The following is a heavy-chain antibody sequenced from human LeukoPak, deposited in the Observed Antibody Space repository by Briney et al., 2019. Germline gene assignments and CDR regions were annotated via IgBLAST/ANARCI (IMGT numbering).Heavy chain of an antibody. Sequence: PGGSLRLSCAASGFTFSSYGMSWVRQAPGKGLEWVSGISGSGGSTYYADSVKGRFTISRDNSKNTLYLQMNSLRAEDTAVYYCAKDETYYDLLTGYPWFDPWGQGTLVTVSS. CDR2: ISGSGGST. V-gene: IGHV3-23*01. CDR3: AKDETYYDLLTGYPWFDP. D-gene: IGHD3-9*01. J-gene: IGHJ5*02. CDR1: GFTFSSYG.